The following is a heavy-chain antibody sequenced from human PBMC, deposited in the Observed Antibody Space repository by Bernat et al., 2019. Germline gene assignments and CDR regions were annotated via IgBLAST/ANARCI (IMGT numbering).Heavy chain of an antibody. Sequence: QVQLQQWGAGLLKPSETLSLTCAVYGGSFSGYYWSWIRQPPVKGLEWIGEINHSRSTNYNPSLKGRVTISVDTSKNQFSLKLSSVTAADTAVYYCARGPPYCSGGSCQGKDAYDIWGQGTMVTVSS. CDR2: INHSRST. J-gene: IGHJ3*02. CDR3: ARGPPYCSGGSCQGKDAYDI. CDR1: GGSFSGYY. V-gene: IGHV4-34*01. D-gene: IGHD2-15*01.